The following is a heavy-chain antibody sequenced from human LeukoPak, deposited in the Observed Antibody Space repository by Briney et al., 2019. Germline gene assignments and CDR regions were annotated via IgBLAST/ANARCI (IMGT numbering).Heavy chain of an antibody. Sequence: GGSLRLSCAASGLSVSSNYMNWVRQAPGKGLGWVSVMYSGGDTCYADSVKGRFTISRDNSKNMLFLQMNSLRAEDTAVYYCARDHRGDYGAYALGSGPFDYWGQGTLVTVSS. CDR1: GLSVSSNY. D-gene: IGHD4-17*01. CDR3: ARDHRGDYGAYALGSGPFDY. J-gene: IGHJ4*02. CDR2: MYSGGDT. V-gene: IGHV3-66*01.